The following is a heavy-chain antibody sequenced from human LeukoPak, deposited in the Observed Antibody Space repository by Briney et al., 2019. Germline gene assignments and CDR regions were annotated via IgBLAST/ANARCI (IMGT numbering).Heavy chain of an antibody. J-gene: IGHJ4*02. CDR2: INPSGGST. Sequence: ASVKVSCKASGYTFTSYYMHWVRQAPGQGLEWMGIINPSGGSTSYAQKFQGRVTMTWDTSTSTVYMELSSLRSEDTAVYYCARDGGENQPENYFDYWGQGTLVTVSS. V-gene: IGHV1-46*01. CDR1: GYTFTSYY. D-gene: IGHD3-10*01. CDR3: ARDGGENQPENYFDY.